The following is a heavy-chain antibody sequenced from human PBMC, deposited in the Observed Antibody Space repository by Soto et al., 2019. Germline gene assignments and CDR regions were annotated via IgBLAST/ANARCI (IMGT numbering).Heavy chain of an antibody. D-gene: IGHD3-10*01. Sequence: QVQLQQWGAGLLKPSETLSLTCAVYGGSFSGYYWSWIRQPPGKGLEWIGEINHSGSTNYNPSLKSRVTISVDTSKNQFSLKLSSVTAADTALYYCARGAYVFGWGQGPLVTVSS. CDR3: ARGAYVFG. CDR2: INHSGST. V-gene: IGHV4-34*01. CDR1: GGSFSGYY. J-gene: IGHJ4*02.